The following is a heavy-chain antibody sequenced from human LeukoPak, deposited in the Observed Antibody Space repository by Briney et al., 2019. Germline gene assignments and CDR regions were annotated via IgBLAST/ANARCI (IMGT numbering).Heavy chain of an antibody. Sequence: SETLSLTCAVSGGSINNYYWGWIRQPPGKGLEWIGSIYHSGSTYYNPSLKSRVTISVDTSKNQFSLKLSSVTAADTAVYYCARVRFQVGAMGGIDYWGQGTLVTVSS. CDR3: ARVRFQVGAMGGIDY. CDR1: GGSINNYY. CDR2: IYHSGST. D-gene: IGHD1-26*01. J-gene: IGHJ4*02. V-gene: IGHV4-38-2*01.